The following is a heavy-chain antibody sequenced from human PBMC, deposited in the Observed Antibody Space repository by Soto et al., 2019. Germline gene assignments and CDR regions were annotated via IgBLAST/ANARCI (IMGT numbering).Heavy chain of an antibody. CDR2: ISYDGYNK. CDR1: GFTFSSYA. Sequence: PGGSLRLSCAASGFTFSSYAMHWVRQAPGKGLEWVAVISYDGYNKYYADSVKGRFTISRDNSKNTLYLQMNSLRAEDTAVYYCARDGDDFWSGYYRIWGWFDPWGQGTLVTVS. J-gene: IGHJ5*02. CDR3: ARDGDDFWSGYYRIWGWFDP. V-gene: IGHV3-30-3*01. D-gene: IGHD3-3*01.